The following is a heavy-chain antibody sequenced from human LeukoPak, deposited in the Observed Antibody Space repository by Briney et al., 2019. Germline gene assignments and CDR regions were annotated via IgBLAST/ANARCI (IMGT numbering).Heavy chain of an antibody. J-gene: IGHJ5*02. Sequence: PGGSLRLSCTASGFTFGDYAMSWVRQAPGKGLAWVGFIRDKTYGGTTEYAASEKGRFTISRDDSRSIAYLQMNGLKTEDTAVYYCTRDRGYCSSTSCYAWFDPWGQGTLVTVSS. CDR1: GFTFGDYA. V-gene: IGHV3-49*04. CDR3: TRDRGYCSSTSCYAWFDP. D-gene: IGHD2-2*01. CDR2: IRDKTYGGTT.